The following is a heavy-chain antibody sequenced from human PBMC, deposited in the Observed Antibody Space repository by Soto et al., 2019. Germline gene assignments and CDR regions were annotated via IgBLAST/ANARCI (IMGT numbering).Heavy chain of an antibody. Sequence: WETLSLTCTVSGGSVSSGSFYWSWIRRPPGKGLEWIGYFYDSGSTNYNPSLRSRVTMSVDTSKNQFSLKLGSVTAADTAVYYCAASAPPATNYYYAMDVWGQGTTVTVSS. D-gene: IGHD5-12*01. CDR3: AASAPPATNYYYAMDV. V-gene: IGHV4-61*01. CDR2: FYDSGST. J-gene: IGHJ6*02. CDR1: GGSVSSGSFY.